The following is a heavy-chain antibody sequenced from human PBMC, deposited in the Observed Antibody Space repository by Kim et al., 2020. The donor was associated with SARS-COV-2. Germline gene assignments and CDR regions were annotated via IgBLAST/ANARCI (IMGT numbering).Heavy chain of an antibody. CDR3: ASANYSGASIYYGMVV. J-gene: IGHJ6*02. Sequence: SETLSLTCAVSGGSFSGYYWSWIRKPPGKGLEWIGEINHSGSTNYNPSLKSRVTISVDTSKNQFSLKLSSVTAADTAVYYCASANYSGASIYYGMVVWG. CDR2: INHSGST. V-gene: IGHV4-34*01. CDR1: GGSFSGYY. D-gene: IGHD5-12*01.